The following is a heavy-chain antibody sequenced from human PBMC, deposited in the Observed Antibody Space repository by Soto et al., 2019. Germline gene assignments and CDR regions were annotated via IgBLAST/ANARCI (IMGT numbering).Heavy chain of an antibody. CDR1: GGSFSGYY. D-gene: IGHD3-10*01. V-gene: IGHV4-34*01. CDR2: INHSGST. J-gene: IGHJ5*02. Sequence: ASETLSLTCAVYGGSFSGYYWSWIRQPPGKGLEWIGEINHSGSTNYNPSLKSRVTISLDTSKNQFSLKLSSVTAADTAVYYCARGRLELLWFGESQRWFDPWGQGTLVTVS. CDR3: ARGRLELLWFGESQRWFDP.